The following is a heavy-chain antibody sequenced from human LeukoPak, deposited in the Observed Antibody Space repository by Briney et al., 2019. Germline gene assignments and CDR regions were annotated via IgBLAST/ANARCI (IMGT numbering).Heavy chain of an antibody. CDR3: ARSGKMATITWGVLDY. J-gene: IGHJ4*02. D-gene: IGHD5-24*01. CDR1: GFTFSSYE. V-gene: IGHV3-48*03. Sequence: GGSLRLSCAASGFTFSSYEMNWVRQAPGKGLEWVSYISSSGSTIYYADSVKGRFTISRDNAKNSLYLQLNSLRAEDTAVYYCARSGKMATITWGVLDYWGQGTLVTVSS. CDR2: ISSSGSTI.